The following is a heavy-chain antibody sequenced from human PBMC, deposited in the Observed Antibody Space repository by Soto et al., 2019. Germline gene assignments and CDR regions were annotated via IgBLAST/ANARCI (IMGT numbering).Heavy chain of an antibody. CDR2: ISDNGENT. Sequence: PXGSLRLSCASSVLTFRSYGMNCVRHSPGKGLEWVSSISDNGENTYYADSVKGRFTISRDNNNNTLYLQLNSLRADDTAVYYCAKENLGHIGYQYWGQGTLVSVSS. CDR1: VLTFRSYG. J-gene: IGHJ4*02. CDR3: AKENLGHIGYQY. V-gene: IGHV3-23*01. D-gene: IGHD6-13*01.